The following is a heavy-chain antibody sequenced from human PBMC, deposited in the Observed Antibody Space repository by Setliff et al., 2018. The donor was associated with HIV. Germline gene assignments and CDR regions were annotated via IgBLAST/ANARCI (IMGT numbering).Heavy chain of an antibody. CDR1: GFTFSNAW. Sequence: NPGGSLRLSCAASGFTFSNAWMSWVRQAPGKGLEWVGRIKSKTDGGTTEYAAPVKGRFTISRDDSKNTLYLQMNTMKTEDTAVYYCAADIPTPLAQIDYWGQGTLVTVSS. CDR3: AADIPTPLAQIDY. D-gene: IGHD2-21*01. V-gene: IGHV3-15*01. J-gene: IGHJ4*02. CDR2: IKSKTDGGTT.